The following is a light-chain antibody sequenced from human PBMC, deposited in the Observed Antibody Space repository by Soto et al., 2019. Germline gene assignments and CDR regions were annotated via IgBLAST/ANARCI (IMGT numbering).Light chain of an antibody. J-gene: IGLJ3*02. V-gene: IGLV3-10*01. Sequence: SSELTQPPSVSLSPGQTARITCSGDALPKKYAYWYQQKSGQAPVLVIYEDNKRPSGIPERFSCSSSGTMATLTISGAQVEDEADYFCYSTDNSINHRGVFGGGTKLTVL. CDR1: ALPKKY. CDR2: EDN. CDR3: YSTDNSINHRGV.